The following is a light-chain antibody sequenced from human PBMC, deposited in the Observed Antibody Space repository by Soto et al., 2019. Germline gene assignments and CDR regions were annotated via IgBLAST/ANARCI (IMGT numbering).Light chain of an antibody. CDR1: SGHSSYA. Sequence: QLVLTQSPSASASLGASVKLTCTLSSGHSSYAIAWHQQQPEKGPRYLMKLNSDGSHSKGDGIPDRFSGSSSGAERYLTISSLQSDDEADSYCQTWGTGTRGVFGGGTKLTVL. J-gene: IGLJ3*02. V-gene: IGLV4-69*01. CDR2: LNSDGSH. CDR3: QTWGTGTRGV.